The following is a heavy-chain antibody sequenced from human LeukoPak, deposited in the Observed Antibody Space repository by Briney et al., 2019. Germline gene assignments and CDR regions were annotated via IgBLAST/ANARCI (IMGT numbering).Heavy chain of an antibody. V-gene: IGHV4-59*08. Sequence: SETLSLTCTVYGGSISSYYWSWIRQPPGKGLEWIGYIYYSGSTNYNPSLKSRVTISVDTSKNQFSLKLSSVTAADTAVYYCAGIAYCGGDCYYYGMDVWGQGTTVTVSS. J-gene: IGHJ6*02. CDR1: GGSISSYY. CDR3: AGIAYCGGDCYYYGMDV. D-gene: IGHD2-21*01. CDR2: IYYSGST.